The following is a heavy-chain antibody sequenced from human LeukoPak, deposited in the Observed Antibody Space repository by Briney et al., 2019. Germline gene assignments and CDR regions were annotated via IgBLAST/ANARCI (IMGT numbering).Heavy chain of an antibody. V-gene: IGHV3-21*04. CDR3: AKAARNSWHVLEVWFDP. D-gene: IGHD1-14*01. Sequence: PGGSLRLSCAAPGFTFSSYSMNWVRQAPGKGLEWVSSISSSSSYIYYADSVKGRFTISRDNAKNSLYLQMNSLRAEDTAVYYCAKAARNSWHVLEVWFDPWGQGTLVTVSS. CDR2: ISSSSSYI. J-gene: IGHJ5*02. CDR1: GFTFSSYS.